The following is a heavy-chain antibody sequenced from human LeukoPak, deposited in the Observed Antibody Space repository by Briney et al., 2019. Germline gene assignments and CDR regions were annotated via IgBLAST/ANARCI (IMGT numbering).Heavy chain of an antibody. CDR3: ARQCYGSGSYGWFDP. CDR1: EYTFTGYY. Sequence: ASVKVSCKASEYTFTGYYMHWVRQAPGQELEWMGWINPNSGGTNYAQKFQGRVTMTRDTSISTAYMELSRLRSDDTAVYYCARQCYGSGSYGWFDPWGQGTLVTVSS. D-gene: IGHD3-10*01. CDR2: INPNSGGT. J-gene: IGHJ5*02. V-gene: IGHV1-2*02.